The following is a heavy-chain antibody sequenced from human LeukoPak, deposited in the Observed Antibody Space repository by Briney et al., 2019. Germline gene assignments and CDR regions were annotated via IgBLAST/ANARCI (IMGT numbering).Heavy chain of an antibody. CDR3: AREACSSGSCDAFDI. CDR1: GASFSGSY. D-gene: IGHD2-15*01. J-gene: IGHJ3*02. Sequence: SETLSLTCAVFGASFSGSYWSWIRQPPGKGLEWIGEINHSETTNYNPSLKSRVTMSVDTSKNQFSLKVSSVTAADTAVYYCAREACSSGSCDAFDIWGQGTMVTVSS. CDR2: INHSETT. V-gene: IGHV4-34*01.